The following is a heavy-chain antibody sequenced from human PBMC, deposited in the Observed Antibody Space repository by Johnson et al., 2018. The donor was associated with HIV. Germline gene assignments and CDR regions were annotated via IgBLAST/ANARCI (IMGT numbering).Heavy chain of an antibody. J-gene: IGHJ3*02. Sequence: VQLVESGGGLVQPGGSLRLSCAASGFTFSIYAMHWVRQAPGKGLEYVSAISSNGGSTYYANSVKGRFTISRDNYKNTLYLQMNSLRAEETAVYYCAKDDRELDAFDIWGQGTMVTVSS. CDR3: AKDDRELDAFDI. CDR1: GFTFSIYA. V-gene: IGHV3-64*01. CDR2: ISSNGGST. D-gene: IGHD1-26*01.